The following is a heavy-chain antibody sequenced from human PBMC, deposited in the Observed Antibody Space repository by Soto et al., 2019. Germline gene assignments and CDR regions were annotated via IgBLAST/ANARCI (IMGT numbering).Heavy chain of an antibody. Sequence: EVQLVESGGGLVQPGGSLRLSCAASGFTVSSNYMSWVRQAPGKGLEWVSVIYSGGSTYYADSVKSRFTISRHNSKNTLYLQMNSLRAEDTAVYYCARGKREGPDAFDIWGQGTMVTVSS. CDR1: GFTVSSNY. J-gene: IGHJ3*02. V-gene: IGHV3-53*04. CDR2: IYSGGST. CDR3: ARGKREGPDAFDI.